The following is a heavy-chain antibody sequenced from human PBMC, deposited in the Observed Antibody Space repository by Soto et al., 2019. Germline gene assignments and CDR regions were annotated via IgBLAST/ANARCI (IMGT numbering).Heavy chain of an antibody. CDR3: AKDSPNTMVRGVIIKLDY. CDR2: ISGSGGST. Sequence: GGSLRLSCAASGFTFSSYAMSWVRQAPGKGLEWVSAISGSGGSTYYADSVKGRFTISRDNSKNTLYLQMNSLRAEDTAVYYCAKDSPNTMVRGVIIKLDYWGQGTLVTVPQ. CDR1: GFTFSSYA. V-gene: IGHV3-23*01. J-gene: IGHJ4*02. D-gene: IGHD3-10*01.